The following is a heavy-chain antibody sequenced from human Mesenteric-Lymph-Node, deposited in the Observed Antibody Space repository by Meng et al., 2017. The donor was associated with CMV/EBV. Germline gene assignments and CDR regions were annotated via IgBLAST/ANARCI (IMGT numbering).Heavy chain of an antibody. CDR1: GGTFSSYA. Sequence: SVKVSCKASGGTFSSYAISWVRQAPGQGLEWMGGIIPIFGTANYAQKFQGRATITTDESTSTAYMELSSLRSEDTAVYYCARDFGNTFFGYGMDVWGQGTTVTVSS. V-gene: IGHV1-69*05. J-gene: IGHJ6*02. D-gene: IGHD3-3*01. CDR2: IIPIFGTA. CDR3: ARDFGNTFFGYGMDV.